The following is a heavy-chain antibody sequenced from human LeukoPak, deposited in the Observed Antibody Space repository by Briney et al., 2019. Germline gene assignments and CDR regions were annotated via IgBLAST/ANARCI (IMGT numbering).Heavy chain of an antibody. D-gene: IGHD5-12*01. CDR2: IYTSGST. CDR3: ARDLGGYDYYYYYGMDV. Sequence: SETLSLTCTVSGGSISSYYWSWIRQPAGKGLEWIGRIYTSGSTNYNPSLKSRVTMSVDTSKNQFSLKLSSVTAADTAVYYCARDLGGYDYYYYYGMDVWGQGTTVNVSS. V-gene: IGHV4-4*07. CDR1: GGSISSYY. J-gene: IGHJ6*02.